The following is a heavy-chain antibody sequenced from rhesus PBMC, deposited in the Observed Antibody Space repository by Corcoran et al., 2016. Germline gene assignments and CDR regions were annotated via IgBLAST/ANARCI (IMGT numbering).Heavy chain of an antibody. D-gene: IGHD6S26*01. CDR3: ARGAGYSSGWSAFDF. V-gene: IGHV4-173*01. CDR2: ISGSRGST. Sequence: QLQLQESGPGLVKPSETLSLTCAVAGGPISSHGWRWIRQPPGKRMRWMGRISGSRGSTSYNPSLKSRVTISTDTSKTQLSLKLISVTAADTAVYYCARGAGYSSGWSAFDFWGQGLRVTVSS. CDR1: GGPISSHG. J-gene: IGHJ3*01.